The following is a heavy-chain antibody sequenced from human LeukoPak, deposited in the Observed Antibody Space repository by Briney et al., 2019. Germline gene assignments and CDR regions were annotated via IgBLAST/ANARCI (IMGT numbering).Heavy chain of an antibody. CDR2: IIPIFGTA. J-gene: IGHJ6*03. D-gene: IGHD1-14*01. Sequence: SVKVSCKASGGTFSSYAISWVRQAPGQGLEWMGGIIPIFGTANYAQKFQGRVTITTDESTSTAYMELSSLRSEDTAVYYCARAQAPGRGYYYYMDVWGKGTTVTVSS. CDR1: GGTFSSYA. CDR3: ARAQAPGRGYYYYMDV. V-gene: IGHV1-69*05.